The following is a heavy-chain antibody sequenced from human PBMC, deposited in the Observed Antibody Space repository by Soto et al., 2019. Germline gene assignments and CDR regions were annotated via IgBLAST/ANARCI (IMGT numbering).Heavy chain of an antibody. CDR1: GFAFGSYW. D-gene: IGHD1-1*01. V-gene: IGHV3-74*01. CDR2: ISQDGAIA. Sequence: VQLVESGGGLVQPGGSLRLSCAASGFAFGSYWMHWVRQAPGKGLVWVSRISQDGAIATQADSVKGRFTISRDNAKNTLFLQMNRLRADDTAVYYCLRDQRHWNEFADQWGQGTLVTVSS. CDR3: LRDQRHWNEFADQ. J-gene: IGHJ4*02.